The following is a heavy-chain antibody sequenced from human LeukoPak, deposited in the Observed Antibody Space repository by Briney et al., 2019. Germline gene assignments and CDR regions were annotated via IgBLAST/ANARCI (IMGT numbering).Heavy chain of an antibody. V-gene: IGHV4-39*01. CDR1: SGYISNSRYY. CDR3: ARDYCSGTSCYYNYYYMDV. J-gene: IGHJ6*03. Sequence: PSETLSLTCTVSSGYISNSRYYWGWIRQPPGKGLEWIGSFYYSGSTYYNPSLKSRVTISVDTSKNKFSLKLSSVTAADTAVYYCARDYCSGTSCYYNYYYMDVWGKGTTVTVSS. CDR2: FYYSGST. D-gene: IGHD2-2*01.